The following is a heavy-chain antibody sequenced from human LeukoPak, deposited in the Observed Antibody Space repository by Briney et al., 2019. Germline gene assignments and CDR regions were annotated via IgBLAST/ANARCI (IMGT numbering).Heavy chain of an antibody. V-gene: IGHV4-34*01. J-gene: IGHJ4*02. CDR3: TRGRIPTGGY. CDR2: INHNGNA. D-gene: IGHD1-14*01. CDR1: GGSFSGYY. Sequence: SETLSLTCAVYGGSFSGYYWGWIRQPPGKGLEWIGEINHNGNAFYNPSLKSRVTISIDTSKSQFSLNLNSVTAADTSVYYCTRGRIPTGGYWGQGTLVTVSS.